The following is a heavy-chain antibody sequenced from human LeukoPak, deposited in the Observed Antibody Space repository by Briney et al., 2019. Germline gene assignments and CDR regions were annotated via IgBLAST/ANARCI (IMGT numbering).Heavy chain of an antibody. Sequence: SETLSLTCAVSGYSISSGYYWGWIRQPPGKGLEWIGSSYHSGSTYYNPSLKSRVTISVDTSKNHFSLKLSSVHAADTAVYYCARTFSANRNRQAPAAFDIWGQGKMVTVSS. CDR3: ARTFSANRNRQAPAAFDI. CDR1: GYSISSGYY. V-gene: IGHV4-38-2*01. J-gene: IGHJ3*02. D-gene: IGHD1-14*01. CDR2: SYHSGST.